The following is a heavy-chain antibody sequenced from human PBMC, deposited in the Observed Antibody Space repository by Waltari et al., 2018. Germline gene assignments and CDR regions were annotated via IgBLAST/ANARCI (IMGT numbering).Heavy chain of an antibody. CDR3: ARTGARWLQFAAFDI. V-gene: IGHV3-7*01. CDR2: INQDGSEE. Sequence: EVLLVESGGGLVQTGGSLRLSCAASRFTFSNYWMNWVRQAPGKGLEWVANINQDGSEEYYVDSVKGRFTISRDNANNSLYLEMKTLRAEDTAIYYCARTGARWLQFAAFDIWGQGTMVTVSS. D-gene: IGHD5-12*01. J-gene: IGHJ3*02. CDR1: RFTFSNYW.